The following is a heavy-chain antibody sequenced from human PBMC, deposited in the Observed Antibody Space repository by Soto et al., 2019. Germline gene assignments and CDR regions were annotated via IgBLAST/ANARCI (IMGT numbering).Heavy chain of an antibody. Sequence: ASVKVSCKASGGTFSSYAISWVRQAAGQGLEWMGGINPISGSTGYAQKFQGRLTITMDTSSSTAYMELSSLTSDDTAVYYCARVPASLDPWGQGTLVTVSS. CDR1: GGTFSSYA. CDR2: INPISGST. CDR3: ARVPASLDP. J-gene: IGHJ5*02. V-gene: IGHV1-8*03.